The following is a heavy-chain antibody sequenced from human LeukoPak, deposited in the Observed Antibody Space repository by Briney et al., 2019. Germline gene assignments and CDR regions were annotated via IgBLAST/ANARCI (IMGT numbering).Heavy chain of an antibody. D-gene: IGHD3-10*01. CDR1: GGSISSTKFY. CDR3: AGSDYYYYMDV. CDR2: VHYSGST. V-gene: IGHV4-39*01. J-gene: IGHJ6*03. Sequence: SETLSLTCTVSGGSISSTKFYWGWVRQPPGKGLEWIGSVHYSGSTFYNPSLKSRVTISVDTSKNQFSLKLSSVTAADTAVFYCAGSDYYYYMDVWGKGTTVTVSS.